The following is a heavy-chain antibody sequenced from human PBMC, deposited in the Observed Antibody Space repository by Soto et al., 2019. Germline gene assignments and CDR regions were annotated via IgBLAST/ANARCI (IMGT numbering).Heavy chain of an antibody. J-gene: IGHJ6*02. V-gene: IGHV3-30*18. CDR3: AKGEYSKSSFSYYYGMDV. CDR1: GFTFSSYG. Sequence: GGSLRLSCAASGFTFSSYGMHWVRQAPGKGLEWVAIISYDGKTKYYGDSVKGRFIISRDNSKNTLYVQMNSLRAEDTAVYYCAKGEYSKSSFSYYYGMDVWGQGTTVTVSS. CDR2: ISYDGKTK. D-gene: IGHD6-6*01.